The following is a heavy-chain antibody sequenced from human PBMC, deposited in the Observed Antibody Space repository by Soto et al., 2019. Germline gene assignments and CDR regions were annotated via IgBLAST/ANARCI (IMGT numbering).Heavy chain of an antibody. CDR3: ARAAAWLVNSNWYFDL. J-gene: IGHJ2*01. CDR1: GFTFSSYD. CDR2: IGTAGDT. Sequence: VQLVESGGGLVQPGGSLRLSCAASGFTFSSYDMHWVRQATGKGLEWVSAIGTAGDTYYPGSVKGRFTISRENAKNSLYLQMNSLRAGDTAVYYCARAAAWLVNSNWYFDLWGRGTLVTVSS. D-gene: IGHD6-19*01. V-gene: IGHV3-13*01.